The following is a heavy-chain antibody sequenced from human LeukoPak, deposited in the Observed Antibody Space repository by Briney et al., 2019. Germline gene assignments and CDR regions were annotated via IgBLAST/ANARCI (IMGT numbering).Heavy chain of an antibody. D-gene: IGHD3-22*01. V-gene: IGHV3-21*01. CDR1: GFTFSSYS. Sequence: GGSLRLSCAASGFTFSSYSMNWVRQAPGKGLEWVSCISSRSTYTYYADSVKGRFTSSRDNAKNSLYLQMNSLRAEDTAVYYCAKGYHDSGGPWTPSDYWGQGTLVTVSS. CDR2: ISSRSTYT. CDR3: AKGYHDSGGPWTPSDY. J-gene: IGHJ4*02.